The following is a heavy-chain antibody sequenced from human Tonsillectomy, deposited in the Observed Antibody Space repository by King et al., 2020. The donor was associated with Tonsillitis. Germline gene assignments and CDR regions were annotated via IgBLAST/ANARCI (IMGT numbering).Heavy chain of an antibody. CDR2: ISSSSSTI. D-gene: IGHD5-12*01. Sequence: VQLVESGGGLVQPGGSLRLSCAASGFTFSSYSMNWVRQAPGKGLEWVSYISSSSSTIYYADSVKGRFTISRDNAKNSLYLQMNSLRDEDTAVYYCARDSGYDSPPYYYYGRDVWGQGTTVTVSS. CDR3: ARDSGYDSPPYYYYGRDV. CDR1: GFTFSSYS. V-gene: IGHV3-48*02. J-gene: IGHJ6*02.